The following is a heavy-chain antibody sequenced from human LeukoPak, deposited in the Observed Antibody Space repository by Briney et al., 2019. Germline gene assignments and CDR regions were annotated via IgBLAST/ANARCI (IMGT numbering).Heavy chain of an antibody. CDR1: GASITSSSDY. J-gene: IGHJ3*02. Sequence: ETLSLTCAVSGASITSSSDYWGWIRQPPGKGLEWVGRIKSKTDGGTTDYAAPVKGRFTISRDDSKNTLYLQMNSLKTEDTAVYYCTTHSSGSYYYDSSGYSDAFDIWGQGTMVTVSS. D-gene: IGHD3-22*01. CDR2: IKSKTDGGTT. V-gene: IGHV3-15*01. CDR3: TTHSSGSYYYDSSGYSDAFDI.